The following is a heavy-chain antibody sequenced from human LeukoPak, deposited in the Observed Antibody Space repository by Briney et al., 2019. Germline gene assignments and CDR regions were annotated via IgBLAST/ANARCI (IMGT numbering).Heavy chain of an antibody. J-gene: IGHJ4*02. CDR3: ARDLSFGSLDF. Sequence: GGSLRLSCAASGFILSTHGMHWVRQAPGKGLEWVAGMWYDGSREDYADSVKGRFTISRDMSKNTLNLQMNGLRVEDAAMFYCARDLSFGSLDFRGQGTLVTVSS. CDR1: GFILSTHG. V-gene: IGHV3-33*01. D-gene: IGHD1-26*01. CDR2: MWYDGSRE.